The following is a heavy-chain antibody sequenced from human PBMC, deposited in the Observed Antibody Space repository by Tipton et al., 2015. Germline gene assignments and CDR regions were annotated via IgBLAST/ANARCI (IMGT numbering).Heavy chain of an antibody. J-gene: IGHJ5*02. CDR2: ISSRSTYI. V-gene: IGHV3-21*01. D-gene: IGHD3-10*01. CDR1: GFTFNTYT. CDR3: ARVVPGDWFDP. Sequence: SLRLSCAASGFTFNTYTMTWVRQAPGKGLEWVSSISSRSTYIKYADSLKGRITTSRDNAKNSFYLQVSSLRADDTAVYFCARVVPGDWFDPWGQGTLVTVSS.